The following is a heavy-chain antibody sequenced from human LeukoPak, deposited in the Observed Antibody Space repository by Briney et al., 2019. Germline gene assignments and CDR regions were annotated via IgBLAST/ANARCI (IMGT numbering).Heavy chain of an antibody. CDR3: ARGGVGNWFDP. CDR2: IYYSGST. D-gene: IGHD3-10*01. V-gene: IGHV4-59*01. J-gene: IGHJ5*02. Sequence: RQPPGKGLEWIGYIYYSGSTNYNPSLKSRVTISVDTSKNQFSLKLSSVTAADTAVDYCARGGVGNWFDPWGQGTLVTVSS.